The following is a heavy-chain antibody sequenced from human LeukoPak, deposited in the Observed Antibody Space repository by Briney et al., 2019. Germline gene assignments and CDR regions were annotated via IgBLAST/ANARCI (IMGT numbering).Heavy chain of an antibody. J-gene: IGHJ3*02. CDR2: INSDGSSS. D-gene: IGHD3-10*01. Sequence: PGGSLRLSCAASGFTFSSYWMNWVRQAPGKGLVWVSRINSDGSSSSYASSVKGRITISRDHAKNTLYLQMNSLRAEDTGVYYCARTRPLWFGDAFDIWGQGTMVTVSS. V-gene: IGHV3-74*01. CDR3: ARTRPLWFGDAFDI. CDR1: GFTFSSYW.